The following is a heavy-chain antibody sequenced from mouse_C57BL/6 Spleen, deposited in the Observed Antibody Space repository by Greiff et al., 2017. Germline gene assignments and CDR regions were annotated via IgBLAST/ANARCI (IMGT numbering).Heavy chain of an antibody. CDR2: IDPSDSYT. V-gene: IGHV1-69*01. CDR1: GYTFTSYW. Sequence: QVQLQQPGAELVMPGASVKLSCKASGYTFTSYWMHWVKQRPGQGLEWIGAIDPSDSYTNYNQKFKGKSTLTVDKSSSTAYMQLSSLTSEDSAVYYCARGGYGSIPFAYWGQGTLVTVSA. CDR3: ARGGYGSIPFAY. J-gene: IGHJ3*01. D-gene: IGHD1-1*01.